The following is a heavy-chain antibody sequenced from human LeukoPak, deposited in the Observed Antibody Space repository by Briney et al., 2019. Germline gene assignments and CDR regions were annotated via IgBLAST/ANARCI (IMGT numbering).Heavy chain of an antibody. D-gene: IGHD3-9*01. V-gene: IGHV4-4*07. CDR3: ARDDILTGYFYDY. J-gene: IGHJ4*02. Sequence: PSETLSLTCTVSGGSISSYYWSWIRQRAGKGLEWIGRIYTSGSTNYNPSLKSRVTMSVDTSKNQFSLKLSSVTAADTAVYYCARDDILTGYFYDYWGQGTLVTVSS. CDR2: IYTSGST. CDR1: GGSISSYY.